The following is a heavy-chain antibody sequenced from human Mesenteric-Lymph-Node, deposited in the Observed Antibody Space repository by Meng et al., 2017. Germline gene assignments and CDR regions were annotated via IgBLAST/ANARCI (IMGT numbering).Heavy chain of an antibody. CDR1: GGTFSSYA. CDR3: AREGTMVTGNWFDP. J-gene: IGHJ5*02. D-gene: IGHD3-10*01. Sequence: QVQLVQAGAEVKKPGDSVKVSCKASGGTFSSYAISWVRQAPGQGLEWMGGIIPIFGTANYAQKFQGRVTITADKSTSTAYMELSSLRSEDTAVYYCAREGTMVTGNWFDPWGQGTLVTVSS. CDR2: IIPIFGTA. V-gene: IGHV1-69*06.